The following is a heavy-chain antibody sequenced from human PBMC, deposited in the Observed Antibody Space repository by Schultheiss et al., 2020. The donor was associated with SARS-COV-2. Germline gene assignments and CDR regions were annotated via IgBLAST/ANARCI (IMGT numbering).Heavy chain of an antibody. CDR2: INHSGST. D-gene: IGHD6-13*01. CDR3: ARSIAAEDYYYYGMDV. J-gene: IGHJ6*02. V-gene: IGHV4-34*01. CDR1: GGSISSYY. Sequence: SETLSLTCTVSGGSISSYYWSWIRQPPGKGLEWIGEINHSGSTYYNPSLKSRVTISVDTSKNQFSLKLSSVTAADTAVYYCARSIAAEDYYYYGMDVWGQWTTVTVSS.